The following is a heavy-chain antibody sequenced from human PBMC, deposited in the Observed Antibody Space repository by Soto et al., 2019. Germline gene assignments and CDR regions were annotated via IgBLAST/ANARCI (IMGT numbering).Heavy chain of an antibody. CDR3: AIRGDCLSECNRKYSDS. CDR1: GGAFSCGGYC. D-gene: IGHD2-21*01. Sequence: TLSLTCTVFGGAFSCGGYCWNWIRQPPGRGLEWIGYIYHSGSTFYTPSLKSRVTISVARSKNPFSLQLRSVTAADTAMYYCAIRGDCLSECNRKYSDSRGQRIPVPVSS. J-gene: IGHJ4*02. CDR2: IYHSGST. V-gene: IGHV4-30-2*01.